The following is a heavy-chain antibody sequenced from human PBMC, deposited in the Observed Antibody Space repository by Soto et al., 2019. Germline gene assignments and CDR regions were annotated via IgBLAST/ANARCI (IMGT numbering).Heavy chain of an antibody. CDR3: AKSYSSNWYDYFDY. J-gene: IGHJ4*02. CDR2: ISGSGDTT. Sequence: GGSLGISWAASEFTLSTYAMIWLRQDPGKGLEWVSAISGSGDTTYYADSVKGRFTISRDTSKNTLFLQMNSLRAEDTALYYCAKSYSSNWYDYFDYWGQGTLVTVSS. D-gene: IGHD6-13*01. CDR1: EFTLSTYA. V-gene: IGHV3-23*01.